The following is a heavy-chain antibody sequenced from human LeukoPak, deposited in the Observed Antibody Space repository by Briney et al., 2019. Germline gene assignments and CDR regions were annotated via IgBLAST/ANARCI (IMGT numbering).Heavy chain of an antibody. J-gene: IGHJ4*02. CDR2: IKSKTDGGTT. Sequence: PGGSLRLSCAASGFTFRSYSMNWVRQAPGKGLEWVGRIKSKTDGGTTDYAAPVKGRFTISRDDSKNTLYLQMNSLKTEDTAVYYCTTGSSSRDYGDYLGGRGTLVTVSS. V-gene: IGHV3-15*01. CDR3: TTGSSSRDYGDYL. D-gene: IGHD4-17*01. CDR1: GFTFRSYS.